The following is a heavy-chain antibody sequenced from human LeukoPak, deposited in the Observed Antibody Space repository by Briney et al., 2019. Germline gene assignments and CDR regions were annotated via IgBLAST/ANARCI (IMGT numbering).Heavy chain of an antibody. V-gene: IGHV1-69*13. J-gene: IGHJ4*02. CDR3: ARSTVVIGWAGHLFDY. Sequence: GASVKVSCKASGGTFSSYAISWVRQAPGQGLEWMGGIIPIFGTANYAQKFQGRVTITADESTSTAYMELSSLRSEDTAVYYCARSTVVIGWAGHLFDYWGQGTLVTVSS. CDR2: IIPIFGTA. CDR1: GGTFSSYA. D-gene: IGHD4-23*01.